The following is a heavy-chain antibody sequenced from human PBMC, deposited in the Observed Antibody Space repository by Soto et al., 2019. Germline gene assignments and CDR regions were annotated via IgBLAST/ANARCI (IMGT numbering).Heavy chain of an antibody. CDR2: IAVGSGYT. V-gene: IGHV1-58*01. CDR1: GFTFTSSA. Sequence: SVNVSCKASGFTFTSSAFQWVRQARGQRLEWIGWIAVGSGYTNYAQRFQDRVTLTGDMSTATTYMELSRLTSEDTAIYYCAADATAWQQMVPSDYWGQGTLVTVSS. CDR3: AADATAWQQMVPSDY. J-gene: IGHJ4*02. D-gene: IGHD2-8*01.